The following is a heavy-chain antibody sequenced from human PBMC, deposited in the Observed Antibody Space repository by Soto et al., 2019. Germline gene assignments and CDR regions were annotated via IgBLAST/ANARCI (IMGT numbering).Heavy chain of an antibody. D-gene: IGHD4-17*01. CDR2: IYYSGST. J-gene: IGHJ4*02. Sequence: SSETLSLTCSVSGGTINSGDYFWSWIRQPPGKGLEWIGSIYYSGSTYYNPSLKSRVTISVDTSKNQFSLKLSSVTAADTAVYYCARTPASTVTVDYWGQGTLVTVSS. V-gene: IGHV4-30-4*01. CDR1: GGTINSGDYF. CDR3: ARTPASTVTVDY.